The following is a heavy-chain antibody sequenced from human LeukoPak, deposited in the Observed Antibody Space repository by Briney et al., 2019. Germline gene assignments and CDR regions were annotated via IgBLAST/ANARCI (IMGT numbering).Heavy chain of an antibody. J-gene: IGHJ6*02. Sequence: GESLKISCKGSGYIFTTYWIGWVRQMPGKGLEWMGRIDPSDSYTNYSPSFQGHVTISADKSISTAYLQWSSLKASDTAMYYCARRVVATNYYGMDVWGQGTTVTVSS. D-gene: IGHD5-12*01. CDR1: GYIFTTYW. CDR2: IDPSDSYT. CDR3: ARRVVATNYYGMDV. V-gene: IGHV5-10-1*01.